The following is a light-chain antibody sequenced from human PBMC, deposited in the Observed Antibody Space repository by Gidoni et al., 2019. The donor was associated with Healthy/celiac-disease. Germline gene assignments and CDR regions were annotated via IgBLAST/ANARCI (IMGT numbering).Light chain of an antibody. CDR3: QQSYSTPLT. CDR2: AAS. V-gene: IGKV1-39*01. CDR1: QSISSY. J-gene: IGKJ4*01. Sequence: RVTITCRASQSISSYLNWYQQKPGKAPKLLIYAASSLQSGVPSRFSGSGSGTDFTLTISSLQPEEFATYYCQQSYSTPLTVGGGTKVEIK.